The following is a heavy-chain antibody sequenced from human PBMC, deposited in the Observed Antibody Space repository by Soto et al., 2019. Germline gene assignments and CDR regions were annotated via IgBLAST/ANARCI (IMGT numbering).Heavy chain of an antibody. J-gene: IGHJ4*02. Sequence: VQLLESGGGLVQPGGSLRLSCAASGFTFSNYAMTWVRQAPGKGLEWVSVISGGGGSAYYSDSVKGRFTISRDNSKNTLYLQMNSLNADDTAVYYCAKDLSLYNWNDQGYFFDSWGPGKLVTVSS. CDR1: GFTFSNYA. CDR3: AKDLSLYNWNDQGYFFDS. V-gene: IGHV3-23*01. CDR2: ISGGGGSA. D-gene: IGHD1-20*01.